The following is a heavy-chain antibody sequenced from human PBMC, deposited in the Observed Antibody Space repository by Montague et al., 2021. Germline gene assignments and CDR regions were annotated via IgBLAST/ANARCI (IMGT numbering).Heavy chain of an antibody. D-gene: IGHD3-10*01. CDR3: AREGVGDLLFSFDS. J-gene: IGHJ4*02. V-gene: IGHV6-1*01. CDR2: THHLFTWYT. Sequence: CAISGDSVSDVNAACSWIRHSSELHLEWLRGTHHLFTWYTDYAVSVKGRIAINPDTSKNQFSLQLNSVTPEDTAVYYCAREGVGDLLFSFDSWGQGTLVTVSS. CDR1: GDSVSDVNAA.